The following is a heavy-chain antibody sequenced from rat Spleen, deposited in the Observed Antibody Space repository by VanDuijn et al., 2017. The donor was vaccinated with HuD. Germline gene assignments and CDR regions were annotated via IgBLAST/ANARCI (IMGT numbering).Heavy chain of an antibody. D-gene: IGHD1-2*01. CDR2: MWYDGDT. J-gene: IGHJ2*01. CDR1: GFSVTNYN. Sequence: QVQLKESGPGLVQPSQTLSLTCTVSGFSVTNYNVHWIRQPSGKGPEWMGRMWYDGDTAYNSALKSRLSISRDTSKNQVFLKINSLQTDDTGTYYCTIGAFYDSSYIYPFDYWGQGVMVTVSS. V-gene: IGHV2-63*01. CDR3: TIGAFYDSSYIYPFDY.